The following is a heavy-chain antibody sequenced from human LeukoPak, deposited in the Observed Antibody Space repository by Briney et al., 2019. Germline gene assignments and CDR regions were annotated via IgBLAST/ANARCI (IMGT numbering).Heavy chain of an antibody. Sequence: ASVKVPCKASGYNSMSFGISWVKQAPGQGLEWMGWISVHYGNTNYAQKFQDRFTMTTDTSTSTAYMELRSLRSDDTAVYYCGTGPYYFDIWGQGTLVTVSS. CDR3: GTGPYYFDI. CDR2: ISVHYGNT. V-gene: IGHV1-18*01. J-gene: IGHJ4*02. CDR1: GYNSMSFG. D-gene: IGHD1-1*01.